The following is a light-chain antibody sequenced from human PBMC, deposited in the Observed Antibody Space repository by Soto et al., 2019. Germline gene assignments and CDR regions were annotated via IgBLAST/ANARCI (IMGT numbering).Light chain of an antibody. J-gene: IGLJ2*01. V-gene: IGLV1-40*01. Sequence: QSVLTQPPSVSGAPGQRVTISCTGSSSNIGAGYDVHWYQQVPGTAPKLLIYGNSNRPSGVPDRVSGSKSGTSASLAITGLQAEDEADYYCQSYDSSLSGPVFGGGTKVTVL. CDR1: SSNIGAGYD. CDR2: GNS. CDR3: QSYDSSLSGPV.